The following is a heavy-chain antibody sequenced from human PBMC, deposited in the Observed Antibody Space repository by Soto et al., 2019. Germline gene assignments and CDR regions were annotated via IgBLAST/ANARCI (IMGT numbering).Heavy chain of an antibody. CDR1: GGSFSGYY. D-gene: IGHD3-10*01. CDR2: INHSGST. Sequence: SETLSLTCAVYGGSFSGYYLSWIRQPPGKGLEWIGEINHSGSTNYNPSLKSRVTISVDTSKNQFSLKLSSVTAADTAVYYCARGSHLAITMVRGVREARFDYWGQGTLVTVSS. V-gene: IGHV4-34*01. J-gene: IGHJ4*02. CDR3: ARGSHLAITMVRGVREARFDY.